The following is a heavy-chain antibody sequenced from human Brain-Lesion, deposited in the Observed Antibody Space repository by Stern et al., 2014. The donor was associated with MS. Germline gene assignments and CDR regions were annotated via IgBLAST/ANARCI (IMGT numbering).Heavy chain of an antibody. CDR3: AGEEDIRYCSGGSCTGNWFDP. CDR2: LFYSGNT. V-gene: IGHV4-39*01. CDR1: GGSVSSTSYA. J-gene: IGHJ5*02. Sequence: QLVESGPGLVKPSETLSLTCTVAGGSVSSTSYAWAWIRQPPGKGLEWIGALFYSGNTYSCPPHKIRLTISLATSKNQFSLQLRSVTAADTAVYYCAGEEDIRYCSGGSCTGNWFDPWGQGTLVTVSS. D-gene: IGHD2-15*01.